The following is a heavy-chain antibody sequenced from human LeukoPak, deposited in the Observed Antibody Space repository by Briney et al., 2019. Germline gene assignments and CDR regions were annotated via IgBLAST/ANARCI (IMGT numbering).Heavy chain of an antibody. CDR3: AKDYGDYRRRSYYYYYGMDV. CDR2: ISGSGGST. V-gene: IGHV3-23*01. CDR1: GFTFSSYA. D-gene: IGHD4-17*01. Sequence: GGSLRLSCAASGFTFSSYAMSWVRQAPGKGLEWVSAISGSGGSTYYADSVKGRFTISRDNSKNTRYLQMNSLRAEDTAVYYCAKDYGDYRRRSYYYYYGMDVWGQGTTVTVSS. J-gene: IGHJ6*02.